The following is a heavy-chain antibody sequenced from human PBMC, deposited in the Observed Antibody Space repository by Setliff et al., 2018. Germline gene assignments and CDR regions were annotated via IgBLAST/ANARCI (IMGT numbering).Heavy chain of an antibody. D-gene: IGHD3-9*01. J-gene: IGHJ4*01. V-gene: IGHV4-61*02. CDR1: GGSITSGSFY. CDR3: ARERYFDWFFED. CDR2: IHASGSP. Sequence: NPSETLSLTCTVSGGSITSGSFYWSWIRQPAGKKLEWIGRIHASGSPDYNPSFKSRVTISRDTSTNQFSLKLGSVSAADTAVYYCARERYFDWFFEDWGHGTL.